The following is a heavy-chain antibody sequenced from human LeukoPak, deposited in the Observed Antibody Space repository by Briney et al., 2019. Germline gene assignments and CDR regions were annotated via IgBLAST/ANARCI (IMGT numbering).Heavy chain of an antibody. CDR1: GGSISSYY. V-gene: IGHV4-59*01. CDR3: ARAGYYYDSSGFCVWFDP. J-gene: IGHJ5*02. CDR2: IYYSGRN. Sequence: SETLSLTCTVSGGSISSYYWSWIRQPPGEGLEWIGYIYYSGRNNYNPSLKSRVTISVDTSKNQFSLKLSSVTAADTAVYYCARAGYYYDSSGFCVWFDPWGQGTLVTVSS. D-gene: IGHD3-22*01.